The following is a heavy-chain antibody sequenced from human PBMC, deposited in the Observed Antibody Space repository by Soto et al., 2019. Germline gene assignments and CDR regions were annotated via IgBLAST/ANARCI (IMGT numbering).Heavy chain of an antibody. CDR2: IYYSGRT. CDR3: AREGSSSPDYFDF. Sequence: SETLSLTCTVSGCSISSGGYYWSWIRLHPGKCLEWIGYIYYSGRTSSTPSLKRRVTISIDTSKNQFSLKLSSVSAADTAVYYCAREGSSSPDYFDFWGPGTLVTVSS. V-gene: IGHV4-30-4*02. D-gene: IGHD2-15*01. J-gene: IGHJ4*02. CDR1: GCSISSGGYY.